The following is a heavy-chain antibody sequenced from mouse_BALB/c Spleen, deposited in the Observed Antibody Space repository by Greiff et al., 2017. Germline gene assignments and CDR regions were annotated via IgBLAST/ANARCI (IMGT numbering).Heavy chain of an antibody. V-gene: IGHV5-4*02. CDR1: GFTFSDYY. CDR2: ISDGGSYT. J-gene: IGHJ3*01. D-gene: IGHD2-14*01. Sequence: EVQLQESGGGLVKPGGSLKLSCAASGFTFSDYYMYWVRQTPEKRLEWVATISDGGSYTYYPDSVKGRFTISRDNAKNNLYLQMSSLKSEDTAMYYCAREYYRTWFAYWGQGTLVTVSA. CDR3: AREYYRTWFAY.